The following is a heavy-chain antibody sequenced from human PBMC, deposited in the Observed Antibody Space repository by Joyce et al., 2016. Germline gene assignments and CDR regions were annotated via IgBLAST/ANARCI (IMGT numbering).Heavy chain of an antibody. V-gene: IGHV3-21*01. CDR3: ARSSYTNGIFDY. D-gene: IGHD2-8*01. J-gene: IGHJ4*02. CDR1: GFTFSSYS. CDR2: LSSSSSYI. Sequence: EVQLVECGGGLVKPGGSLRLSCAASGFTFSSYSMSWVRQAPGKGLEWVSSLSSSSSYIKYTDSVKGRFTISRDNAKNSLYLQMNSLRVEDTAVYYCARSSYTNGIFDYWGQGTLVTVSS.